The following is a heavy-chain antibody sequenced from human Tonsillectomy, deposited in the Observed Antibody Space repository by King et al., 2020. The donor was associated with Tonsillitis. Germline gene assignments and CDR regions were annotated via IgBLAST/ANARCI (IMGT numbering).Heavy chain of an antibody. Sequence: QLVQSGAEVKKPGASVKVSCKASGYTFSGYFMHWVRQAPGQGLEWMGWINPHSGGTNSAQKFHGRVTITRDTTISTAYMELISLRSDDTAVYYCARGGIAVAGSFDYWGQGTLVTVSS. V-gene: IGHV1-2*02. CDR1: GYTFSGYF. CDR3: ARGGIAVAGSFDY. D-gene: IGHD6-19*01. J-gene: IGHJ4*02. CDR2: INPHSGGT.